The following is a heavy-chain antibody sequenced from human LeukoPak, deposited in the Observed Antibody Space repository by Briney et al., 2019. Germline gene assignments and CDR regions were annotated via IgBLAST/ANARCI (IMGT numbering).Heavy chain of an antibody. J-gene: IGHJ5*02. CDR2: IYHNGNI. Sequence: SETLSLTCSVSGYSIVSGYYWSWIRQPPGKGLEWIGNIYHNGNIAYSPSLQSRVTMSVDTSKNQFSLKLSSVTAADTAVYYCARNKGRYGSGRVHFDPWGQGTLVTVSS. V-gene: IGHV4-38-2*02. D-gene: IGHD3-10*01. CDR3: ARNKGRYGSGRVHFDP. CDR1: GYSIVSGYY.